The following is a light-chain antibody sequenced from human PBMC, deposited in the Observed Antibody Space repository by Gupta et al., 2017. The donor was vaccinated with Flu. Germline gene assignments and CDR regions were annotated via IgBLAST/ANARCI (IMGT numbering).Light chain of an antibody. V-gene: IGKV1-27*01. Sequence: PASLSASVGDRVTITCRATQDIRQSLAWYQHKSGEVPKLLIYAATTLPSGVSSRFSGSGSGTHFTLTISSLQPEDVGLYYCQKFNGAPLTFGGGTKVEIK. CDR2: AAT. J-gene: IGKJ4*01. CDR1: QDIRQS. CDR3: QKFNGAPLT.